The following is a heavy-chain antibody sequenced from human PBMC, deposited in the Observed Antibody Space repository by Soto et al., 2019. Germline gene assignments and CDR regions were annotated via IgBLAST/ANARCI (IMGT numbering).Heavy chain of an antibody. CDR2: ISGSGGST. CDR3: AKDPRAYCGGDCQGDLFDY. Sequence: GESLKISCAASGFTFSTYAMSWVRQAPGKGLEWVSAISGSGGSTYYADSVKGRFTISRDNSKNTLNLQMNSLRPEDTAVYYCAKDPRAYCGGDCQGDLFDYWGQGTLVTVSS. V-gene: IGHV3-23*01. CDR1: GFTFSTYA. D-gene: IGHD2-21*02. J-gene: IGHJ4*02.